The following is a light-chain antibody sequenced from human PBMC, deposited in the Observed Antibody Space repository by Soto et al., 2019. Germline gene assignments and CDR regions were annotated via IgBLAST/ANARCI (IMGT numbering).Light chain of an antibody. CDR2: KAP. V-gene: IGKV1-5*03. Sequence: DIQMTQSPSTLSASVGDRVTITCRASQSISSWLAWYQQKPGKAPKLLIYKAPSLESGVPSRFSGSGSGTEFTLTISSLQPDDFATYYCQQYNSYSWTFGQGTTVDIK. J-gene: IGKJ1*01. CDR1: QSISSW. CDR3: QQYNSYSWT.